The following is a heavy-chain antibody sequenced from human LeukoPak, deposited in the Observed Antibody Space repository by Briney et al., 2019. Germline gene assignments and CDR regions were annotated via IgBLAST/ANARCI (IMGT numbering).Heavy chain of an antibody. Sequence: SETLSLTCTVSGGSISSYYWSWIRQPPGKGLEWIGYIYYSGSTNYNPSLKSRVTISVDTSKNQFSLKLSSVTAADTAVYYCARGYRSGGSCSVGFDPWGQGTLVTVSS. CDR3: ARGYRSGGSCSVGFDP. CDR1: GGSISSYY. D-gene: IGHD2-15*01. V-gene: IGHV4-59*01. CDR2: IYYSGST. J-gene: IGHJ5*02.